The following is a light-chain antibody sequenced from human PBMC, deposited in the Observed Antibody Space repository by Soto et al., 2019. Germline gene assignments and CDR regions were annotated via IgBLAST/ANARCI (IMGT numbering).Light chain of an antibody. CDR1: SSDIGAYDY. CDR2: EGS. CDR3: CSYAGSNTYV. J-gene: IGLJ1*01. V-gene: IGLV2-23*01. Sequence: QSVLTQPASVSGSPGQSITISCSGTSSDIGAYDYVSWYQQHPGRAPKLIIYEGSKRPSGVSNRFSGSKSGNTASLTISGLQAADEADYYCCSYAGSNTYVFGTGTKVTVL.